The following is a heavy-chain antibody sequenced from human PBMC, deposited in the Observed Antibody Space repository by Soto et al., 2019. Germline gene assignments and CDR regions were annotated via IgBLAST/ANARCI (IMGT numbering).Heavy chain of an antibody. Sequence: QVQLVESGGGVVQPGRSLRLSCAASGFTFSSYAMHWVRQAPGKGLEWVAIITYDASNKYYADSVKGRFTISRDNSKNTLYLQMNSLRAEDTAVYYCARGYSSSSAAFDYWGQGTLVTVSS. D-gene: IGHD6-13*01. CDR1: GFTFSSYA. CDR3: ARGYSSSSAAFDY. V-gene: IGHV3-30-3*01. CDR2: ITYDASNK. J-gene: IGHJ4*02.